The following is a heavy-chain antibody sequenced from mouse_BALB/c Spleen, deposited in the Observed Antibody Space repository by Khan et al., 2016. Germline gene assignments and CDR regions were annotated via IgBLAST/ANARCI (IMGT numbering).Heavy chain of an antibody. J-gene: IGHJ1*01. CDR3: ARDPFYYCVSCYGYFDV. V-gene: IGHV3-6*02. Sequence: VQLKQSGPGLVKPSQSLSLTCSVTGYSITSGYFWNWIRQFPGNKLEWMGYIRYDGSNNYNPSLKDRISITRDTSKNQFFLKLNSVTTEDTATYDCARDPFYYCVSCYGYFDVWGAGTTVTVSS. CDR1: GYSITSGYF. CDR2: IRYDGSN. D-gene: IGHD1-1*01.